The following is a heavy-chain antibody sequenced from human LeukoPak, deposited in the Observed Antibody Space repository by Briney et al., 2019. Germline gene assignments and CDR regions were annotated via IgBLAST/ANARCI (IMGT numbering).Heavy chain of an antibody. CDR2: MNPNGGST. CDR3: AREGPYSDSSRSRFDF. J-gene: IGHJ4*02. V-gene: IGHV1-46*01. CDR1: GYTXTNYY. D-gene: IGHD6-6*01. Sequence: ASVKVSCKASGYTXTNYYIHWVRQAPGQGLEWTGIMNPNGGSTSYAQKCQGRVTMTRDTSTTTVYIELSSLRSEDAAFYYCAREGPYSDSSRSRFDFWGQGTLVTVSS.